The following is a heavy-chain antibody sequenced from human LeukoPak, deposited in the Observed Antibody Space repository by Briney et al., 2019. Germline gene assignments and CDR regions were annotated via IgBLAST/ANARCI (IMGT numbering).Heavy chain of an antibody. V-gene: IGHV4-61*05. J-gene: IGHJ4*02. CDR1: GGSTSSSSYY. CDR2: ISYSGST. D-gene: IGHD2-21*01. Sequence: PSETLSLTCTVSGGSTSSSSYYWSWIRQPPGKGLEWIGYISYSGSTKYNPSLKSRVTIAVDTSRNQFSLKLTSVTAADTAVYYCARLAVVQLSEYDYWGQGTLVTVSS. CDR3: ARLAVVQLSEYDY.